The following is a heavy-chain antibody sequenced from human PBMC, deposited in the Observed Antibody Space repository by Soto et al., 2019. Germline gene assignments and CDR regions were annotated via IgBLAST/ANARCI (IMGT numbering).Heavy chain of an antibody. D-gene: IGHD4-17*01. Sequence: SETLSLTCTVSGSSVNSGSYYWSWIRQPPGKGLERIGHIYDTGRTTYNPSLKSRATISADTSKNQFSLKLSSVTAADTAVYYSPRSREGDFGDFYYSFGMDVWGQGTTVTVSS. CDR1: GSSVNSGSYY. CDR2: IYDTGRT. V-gene: IGHV4-61*01. J-gene: IGHJ6*02. CDR3: PRSREGDFGDFYYSFGMDV.